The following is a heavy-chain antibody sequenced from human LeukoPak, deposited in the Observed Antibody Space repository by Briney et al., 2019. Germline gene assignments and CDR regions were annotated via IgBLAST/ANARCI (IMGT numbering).Heavy chain of an antibody. CDR2: GDYSGGT. Sequence: SETLSLTCTVSGDSFTSVTDYWAWIRQPPGKGLEWIASGDYSGGTYYNPSLESRVAISADMSKNQFSLNLSSVTAADTAVYYCGGMATNRPMSYFDYWGQGTLVTVSS. D-gene: IGHD5-24*01. CDR3: GGMATNRPMSYFDY. J-gene: IGHJ4*02. V-gene: IGHV4-39*07. CDR1: GDSFTSVTDY.